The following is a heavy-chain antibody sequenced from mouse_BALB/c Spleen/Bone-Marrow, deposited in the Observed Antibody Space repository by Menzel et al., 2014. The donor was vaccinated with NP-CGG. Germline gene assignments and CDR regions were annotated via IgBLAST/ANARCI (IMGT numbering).Heavy chain of an antibody. CDR1: GYTFTDYA. V-gene: IGHV1-67*01. Sequence: VQLQQSGPELVRPGVSVKISYKGSGYTFTDYAMHWVKQSHAKSLEWIGAISTYSGNTNYNQKFKGKATMTVDKSSSTAYMELAGLTSEHSAIYYCARSGYGYDWFAYWGQGTLVTVSA. J-gene: IGHJ3*01. CDR3: ARSGYGYDWFAY. CDR2: ISTYSGNT. D-gene: IGHD2-2*01.